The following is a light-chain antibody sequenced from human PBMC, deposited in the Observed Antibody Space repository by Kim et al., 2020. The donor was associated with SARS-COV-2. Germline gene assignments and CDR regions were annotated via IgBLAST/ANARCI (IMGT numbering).Light chain of an antibody. V-gene: IGLV1-51*01. J-gene: IGLJ3*02. CDR3: GTWDSSLSAGV. CDR1: SSNIENNY. CDR2: DNN. Sequence: NVTISCSGSSSNIENNYVSWYQQLPGTAPKLLIYDNNKRPSEIPDRFSGSKSGTSATLGITGLQTGDEADYYCGTWDSSLSAGVFGGGTQLTVL.